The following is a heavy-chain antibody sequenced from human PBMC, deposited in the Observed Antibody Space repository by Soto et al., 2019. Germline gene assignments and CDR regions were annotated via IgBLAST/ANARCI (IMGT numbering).Heavy chain of an antibody. D-gene: IGHD5-12*01. CDR2: INAGNGNT. CDR1: GYTFTSYA. V-gene: IGHV1-3*01. J-gene: IGHJ3*02. CDR3: ARWDGYNHDAFDI. Sequence: GASGKVGCKASGYTFTSYAMHWVRQAPGQRLEWMGWINAGNGNTKYSQKFQGRVTITRDTSASTAYMELSSLRSEDTAVYYCARWDGYNHDAFDIWGQGTMVT.